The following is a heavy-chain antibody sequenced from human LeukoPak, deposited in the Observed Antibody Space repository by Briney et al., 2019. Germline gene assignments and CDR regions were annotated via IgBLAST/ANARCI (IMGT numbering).Heavy chain of an antibody. J-gene: IGHJ6*02. CDR3: ARVPHDCSRTSCYSRTTPYYYYGMDV. Sequence: SVKVSCKASGGTFSSYAISWVRQAPGQGLEWMGGIIPIFGTANYAQKFQGRVTITADESTSTAYMELSSLRSEDTAVYYCARVPHDCSRTSCYSRTTPYYYYGMDVWGQGTTVTVSS. CDR2: IIPIFGTA. V-gene: IGHV1-69*13. CDR1: GGTFSSYA. D-gene: IGHD2-2*02.